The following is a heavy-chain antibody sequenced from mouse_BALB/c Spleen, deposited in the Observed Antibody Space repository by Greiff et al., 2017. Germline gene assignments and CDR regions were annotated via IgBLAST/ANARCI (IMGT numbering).Heavy chain of an antibody. Sequence: VQLQQSGAELAKPGASVKMSCKASGYTFTSYWMHWVKQRPGQGLEWIGYINPSTGYTEYNQKFKDKATLTADKSSSTAYMQLSSLTSEDSAVYYCARTKVRSYYFDYWGQGTTLTVSS. CDR2: INPSTGYT. CDR1: GYTFTSYW. J-gene: IGHJ2*01. V-gene: IGHV1-7*01. CDR3: ARTKVRSYYFDY. D-gene: IGHD2-14*01.